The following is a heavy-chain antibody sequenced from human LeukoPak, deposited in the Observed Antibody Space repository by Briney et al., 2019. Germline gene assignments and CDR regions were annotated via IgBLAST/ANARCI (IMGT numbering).Heavy chain of an antibody. CDR3: AREPPGNYDSSGYYYAYFDR. D-gene: IGHD3-22*01. CDR2: ISSGSSTI. Sequence: GGSLRLSCAASGFIFSDYNMNWVRQAPGKGLGWVSYISSGSSTIYYADSVKGRFTISRDNAKNSLYLQMNSLTDEDTAVYYCAREPPGNYDSSGYYYAYFDRWGQGTLVTVSS. V-gene: IGHV3-48*02. CDR1: GFIFSDYN. J-gene: IGHJ4*02.